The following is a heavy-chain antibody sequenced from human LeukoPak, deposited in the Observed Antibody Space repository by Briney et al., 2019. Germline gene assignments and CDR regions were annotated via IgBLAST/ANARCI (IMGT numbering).Heavy chain of an antibody. CDR1: GGSISSYY. CDR3: ASRPDYLDYYYGMDV. D-gene: IGHD2/OR15-2a*01. V-gene: IGHV4-59*01. CDR2: IYYSGST. Sequence: SETLSLTCTVSGGSISSYYWSCIRQPPGKGLEWIGYIYYSGSTNYNPSLKSRVTISVDTSKNQFSLKLSSVTAADTAVYYCASRPDYLDYYYGMDVWGQGTTVTVSS. J-gene: IGHJ6*02.